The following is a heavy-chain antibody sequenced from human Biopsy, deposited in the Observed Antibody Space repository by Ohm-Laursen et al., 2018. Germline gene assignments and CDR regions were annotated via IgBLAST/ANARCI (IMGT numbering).Heavy chain of an antibody. V-gene: IGHV1-8*01. CDR3: ARDIMNPIGGLVARSDVFDV. J-gene: IGHJ3*01. Sequence: SVKVSCKASGYTFISYDIDWVRQATGQGLEWMGWMNPNSGKTGYAQKFQGRVTMTTNTSVNTAYMELSSLTFEDTAVYYCARDIMNPIGGLVARSDVFDVWGQGTMVTVSS. D-gene: IGHD3-16*02. CDR2: MNPNSGKT. CDR1: GYTFISYD.